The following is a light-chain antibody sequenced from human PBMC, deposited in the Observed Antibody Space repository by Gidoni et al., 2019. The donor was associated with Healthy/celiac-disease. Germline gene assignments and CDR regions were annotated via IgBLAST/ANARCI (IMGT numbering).Light chain of an antibody. CDR2: DAS. J-gene: IGKJ3*01. CDR1: QDISNY. Sequence: DIQMNQSPSFLSASVGDRVTITCQASQDISNYLNWYQQKPGKAPKPLNYDASNLETGVPSRFSGSGSGTDFTFTISSLQPEDIATYYCQQYDNLSFTFGPGTKVDIK. CDR3: QQYDNLSFT. V-gene: IGKV1-33*01.